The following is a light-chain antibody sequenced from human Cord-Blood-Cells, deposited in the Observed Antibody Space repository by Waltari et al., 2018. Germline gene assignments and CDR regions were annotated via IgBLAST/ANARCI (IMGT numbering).Light chain of an antibody. V-gene: IGKV2-28*01. J-gene: IGKJ4*01. CDR3: MQALQIALT. CDR1: QSLLHSNGYNY. Sequence: DIVMTQSPLSLPVTPGEPASISCRSSQSLLHSNGYNYLDWYLQKPGQSPQLLIYLGSNRASGVPDRFSGSGSGTDFTLKISRVEAEDVGVYYCMQALQIALTFGGGTKVGIK. CDR2: LGS.